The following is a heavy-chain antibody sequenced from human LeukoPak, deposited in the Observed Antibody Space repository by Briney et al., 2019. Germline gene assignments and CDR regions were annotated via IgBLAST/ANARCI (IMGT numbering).Heavy chain of an antibody. CDR2: IYHSGST. D-gene: IGHD1-26*01. Sequence: SETLSLTCAVSGGSISSSNWWSWVRQPPGKGLEWIGEIYHSGSTNYNPSLKSRVTISVDKSKNQFSLKLSSVTAADTAVYYCARDQGAAGRPFWFEPWGQGALVTVSS. CDR1: GGSISSSNW. CDR3: ARDQGAAGRPFWFEP. J-gene: IGHJ5*02. V-gene: IGHV4-4*02.